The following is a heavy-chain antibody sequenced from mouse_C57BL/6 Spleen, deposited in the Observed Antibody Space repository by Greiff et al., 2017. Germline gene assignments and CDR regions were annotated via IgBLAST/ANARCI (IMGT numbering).Heavy chain of an antibody. D-gene: IGHD1-1*01. V-gene: IGHV1-50*01. CDR2: IDPSDSYT. CDR1: GYTFTSYW. CDR3: ARPDYCGSRGVDY. J-gene: IGHJ2*01. Sequence: VQLQQPGAELVKPGASVKLSCKASGYTFTSYWMQWVKQRPGQGLEWIGEIDPSDSYTNYNQKFKGKATLTVDTSSSTAYMQLSSLTSEDSAVYYCARPDYCGSRGVDYWGQGTTLTVAS.